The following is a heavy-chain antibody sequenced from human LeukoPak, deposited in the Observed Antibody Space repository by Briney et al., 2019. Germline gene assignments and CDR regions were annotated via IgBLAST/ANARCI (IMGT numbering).Heavy chain of an antibody. V-gene: IGHV1-18*01. CDR3: ARDGHRRYYYDSGRSQLGDY. Sequence: ASVKVSCKASGYTFINYGISCVRQAPVQGLEWMGWISTYNGNTHYAQEFQGRVTMTTDTSTSTAYMELRSLRSDDTAVYYCARDGHRRYYYDSGRSQLGDYWGQGTLVTVSS. CDR1: GYTFINYG. J-gene: IGHJ4*02. D-gene: IGHD3-10*01. CDR2: ISTYNGNT.